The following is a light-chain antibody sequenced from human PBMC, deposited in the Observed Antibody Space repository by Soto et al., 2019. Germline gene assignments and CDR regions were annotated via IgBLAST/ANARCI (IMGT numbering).Light chain of an antibody. CDR2: GAS. CDR1: QSVSSSY. J-gene: IGKJ5*01. Sequence: EIVLTQSPGTVSLSPGERATLSCRASQSVSSSYLAWYQQKAGQAPRLLMYGASSRATGIPDRFSGSGSGTDFTLTISRLEPEDFAVYYCQQYGSSPFTFGQGTRLEIK. CDR3: QQYGSSPFT. V-gene: IGKV3-20*01.